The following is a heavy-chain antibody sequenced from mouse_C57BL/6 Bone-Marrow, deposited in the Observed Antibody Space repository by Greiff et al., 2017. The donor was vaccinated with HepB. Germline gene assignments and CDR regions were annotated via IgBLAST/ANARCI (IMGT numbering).Heavy chain of an antibody. Sequence: QVQLQQPGAELVRPGTSVKLSCKASGYTFTSYWMHWVKQRPGQGLEWIGVIDPSDSYTNYNQKFKGKATLTVDKSSSTAYMQLSSLTSEDSAVYYCARTDYFDYWGQGTTLTVSS. CDR2: IDPSDSYT. J-gene: IGHJ2*01. V-gene: IGHV1-59*01. CDR3: ARTDYFDY. CDR1: GYTFTSYW.